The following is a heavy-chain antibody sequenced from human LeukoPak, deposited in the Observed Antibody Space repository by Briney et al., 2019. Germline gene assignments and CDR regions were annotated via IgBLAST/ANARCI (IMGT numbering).Heavy chain of an antibody. V-gene: IGHV1-24*01. D-gene: IGHD2-21*02. CDR2: FDPEDGET. Sequence: ASVKVSCKVSGYTLTELSMHWVRQAPGKGLEWMGGFDPEDGETIYAQKFQGRVTMTEDTSTDTAYMELSSLRSEDTAVYYCARVGRYCGGDCYLSYWGQGTLVTVSS. CDR1: GYTLTELS. J-gene: IGHJ4*02. CDR3: ARVGRYCGGDCYLSY.